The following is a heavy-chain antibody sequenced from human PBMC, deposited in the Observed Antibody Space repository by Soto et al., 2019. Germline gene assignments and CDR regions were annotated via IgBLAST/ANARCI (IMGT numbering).Heavy chain of an antibody. D-gene: IGHD2-8*01. J-gene: IGHJ6*02. V-gene: IGHV4-59*08. CDR2: IYYSGST. CDR1: GGSISSYY. CDR3: ASDLLACTNFQGWCYYYYGMDV. Sequence: SETLSLTCTVSGGSISSYYWGWIRQPPGKGLEWIGYIYYSGSTNYNPSLKSRVTISVDTSKNQFSLKLSSVTAADTAVYYCASDLLACTNFQGWCYYYYGMDVWGQGTTVTVSS.